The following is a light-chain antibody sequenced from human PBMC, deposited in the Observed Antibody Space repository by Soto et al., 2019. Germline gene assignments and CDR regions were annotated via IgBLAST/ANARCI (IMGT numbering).Light chain of an antibody. J-gene: IGKJ2*01. CDR3: QQYNNWPTIT. CDR1: QSVSGN. CDR2: GAS. V-gene: IGKV3-15*01. Sequence: EIVMTQSPATLSVSPGERATLSCRASQSVSGNLAWYQQKPGQAPRLLIYGASTRATGIPARFSGSGSGTEFTLTISSLQSEDFDVYYCQQYNNWPTITFGQGTKLEIK.